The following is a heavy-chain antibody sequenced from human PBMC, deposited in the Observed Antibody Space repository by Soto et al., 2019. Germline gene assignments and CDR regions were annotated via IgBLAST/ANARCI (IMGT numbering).Heavy chain of an antibody. Sequence: LRLSCAASGFMFSAYTMSWVRQAPGKGLEWLSSITSNSDHIDYADSVRGRFTVSRDNARKSLYLQVDSLGAEDTGVYYCATPYYYNHWGPGTLVTVSS. CDR2: ITSNSDHI. V-gene: IGHV3-21*01. CDR3: ATPYYYNH. J-gene: IGHJ4*02. CDR1: GFMFSAYT.